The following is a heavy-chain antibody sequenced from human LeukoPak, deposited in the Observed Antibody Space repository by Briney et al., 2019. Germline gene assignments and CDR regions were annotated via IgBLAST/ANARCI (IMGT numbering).Heavy chain of an antibody. V-gene: IGHV4-59*12. CDR1: GVSISSYY. J-gene: IGHJ4*02. Sequence: SETLSLTCTVSGVSISSYYWSWIRQPPGKGLEWIGYIYYSGSTNYNPSLKSRVTISVDTSKNQFSLKLSSVTAADTAVYYCARDRYSYGYWGQGTLVTVSS. CDR2: IYYSGST. D-gene: IGHD5-18*01. CDR3: ARDRYSYGY.